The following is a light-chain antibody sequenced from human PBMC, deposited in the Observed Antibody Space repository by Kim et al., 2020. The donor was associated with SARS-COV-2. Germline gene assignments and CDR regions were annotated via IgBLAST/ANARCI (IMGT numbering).Light chain of an antibody. CDR2: GEN. V-gene: IGLV3-19*01. CDR3: NSRNTSGDLWV. J-gene: IGLJ1*01. Sequence: SSELTQDPTVSVALGQTVRITCHGDSLRDYYASWYQQKPRQAPILVMYGENNRPSGIPDRFSGSRSGNTASLTIGGAQAEDEADYYCNSRNTSGDLWVFGTGTKVTVL. CDR1: SLRDYY.